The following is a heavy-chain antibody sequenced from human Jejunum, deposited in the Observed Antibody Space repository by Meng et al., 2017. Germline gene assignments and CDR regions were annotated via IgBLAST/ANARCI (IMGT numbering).Heavy chain of an antibody. CDR3: AGRSYNYDDYFDF. D-gene: IGHD5-24*01. J-gene: IGHJ4*02. Sequence: QVQMEQSGAEVRKPGASVKVSCRASGYTLNGFYMHWVRQAPGQGLEWVGRINTNTDGTNYAQNFKGSITLTRDTSTVYMEVNRLRSDDTAMYYCAGRSYNYDDYFDFWGRGTLVTVSS. CDR2: INTNTDGT. V-gene: IGHV1-2*06. CDR1: GYTLNGFY.